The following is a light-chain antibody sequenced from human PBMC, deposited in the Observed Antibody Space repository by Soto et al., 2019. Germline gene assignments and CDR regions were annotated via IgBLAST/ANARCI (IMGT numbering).Light chain of an antibody. V-gene: IGKV3-20*01. CDR2: GAS. J-gene: IGKJ5*01. CDR1: QSVISTY. Sequence: EIVLTQSPGTLSLSPGERATLSCSASQSVISTYLAWYQQKPGQAPRLLISGASSRATGIPDRFTGSGSETSFTLTISRLEPEDFALYYCQHYQSGHPITFGQGTRLEIK. CDR3: QHYQSGHPIT.